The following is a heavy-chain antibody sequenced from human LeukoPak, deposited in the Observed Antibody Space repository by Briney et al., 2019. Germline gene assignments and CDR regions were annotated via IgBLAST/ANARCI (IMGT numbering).Heavy chain of an antibody. Sequence: SETLSLTCAVYGGSFSGYYWSWLRQPPGKGLEWIGEINHSGSTNYNPSLKSRVTISVATSKNQFSLKLSSVTAADTAVYYCARGRGGRYYDSSGYYPTGYYYYYMDVWGKGTTVTVSS. CDR2: INHSGST. D-gene: IGHD3-22*01. V-gene: IGHV4-34*01. CDR3: ARGRGGRYYDSSGYYPTGYYYYYMDV. CDR1: GGSFSGYY. J-gene: IGHJ6*03.